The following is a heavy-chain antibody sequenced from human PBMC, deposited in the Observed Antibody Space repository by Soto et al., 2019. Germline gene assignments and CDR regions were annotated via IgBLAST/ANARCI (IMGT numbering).Heavy chain of an antibody. V-gene: IGHV2-5*01. CDR1: GSSLSTSGVG. CDR3: AHSSGITIFGVVIINWFDP. D-gene: IGHD3-3*01. Sequence: SGPTLVNPTQTLTLTCTFSGSSLSTSGVGVGWIRQPPGKALEWLALIYWNDDKRYSPSLKSRLTITKDTSKNQVVLTMTNMDPVDTATYYCAHSSGITIFGVVIINWFDPWGQGTLVTVSS. J-gene: IGHJ5*02. CDR2: IYWNDDK.